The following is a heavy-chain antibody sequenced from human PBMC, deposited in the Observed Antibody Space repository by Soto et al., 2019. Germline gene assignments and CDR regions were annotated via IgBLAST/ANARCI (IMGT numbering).Heavy chain of an antibody. V-gene: IGHV1-2*04. CDR2: INPNSGGT. D-gene: IGHD2-2*02. Sequence: ASVKVSCKASGYTFTGYYMHWVRQAPGQGLEWMGWINPNSGGTNYAQKFQGWVTMTRDTSISTAYMELSRLRSDDTAVYYCARDAGYCSSTSCYNPHFEYWGQGTLVTVSS. CDR3: ARDAGYCSSTSCYNPHFEY. CDR1: GYTFTGYY. J-gene: IGHJ4*02.